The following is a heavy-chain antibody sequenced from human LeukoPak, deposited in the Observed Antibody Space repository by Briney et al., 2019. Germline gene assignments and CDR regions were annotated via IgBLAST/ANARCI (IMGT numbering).Heavy chain of an antibody. CDR3: AREGQLGGYSGYDLGY. V-gene: IGHV3-21*01. D-gene: IGHD5-12*01. CDR1: GFTFSSYS. CDR2: ISSSSSYI. Sequence: GGSLRLSCAASGFTFSSYSMNWVRQAPGKGLEWVSSISSSSSYIYYADSVKGRFTISRDNAKNSLYLQMNSLRAEDTAVYYCAREGQLGGYSGYDLGYWGQGTLVTVSS. J-gene: IGHJ4*02.